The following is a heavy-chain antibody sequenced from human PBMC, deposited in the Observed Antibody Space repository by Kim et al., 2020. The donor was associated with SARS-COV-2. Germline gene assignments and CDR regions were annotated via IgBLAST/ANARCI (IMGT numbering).Heavy chain of an antibody. J-gene: IGHJ4*02. D-gene: IGHD6-13*01. CDR3: RTNILAAGIV. CDR1: GFTVSSNY. CDR2: IYSGNKT. V-gene: IGHV3-66*01. Sequence: GGSLRLSCAASGFTVSSNYMSWLRQAPGKGLEWLSVIYSGNKTYYVESVKGRLTISRDNSKTTLYLQMSSLRVEDTAGYYCRTNILAAGIVWGRGTLVT.